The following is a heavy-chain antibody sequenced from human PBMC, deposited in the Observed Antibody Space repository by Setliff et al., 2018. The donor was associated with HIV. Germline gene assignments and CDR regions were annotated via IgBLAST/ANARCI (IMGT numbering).Heavy chain of an antibody. Sequence: TGESLRLSCAASGFTFISYGIHWVRQAPGKGLEWVALIWYDASKKEYSDSVKGRFNILRDDSKKTAYLQMNSLRDEDTDVYYCVKDVLKFWSGSGALDFWGPGTLVTVSS. CDR1: GFTFISYG. D-gene: IGHD3-3*01. CDR2: IWYDASKK. J-gene: IGHJ4*02. CDR3: VKDVLKFWSGSGALDF. V-gene: IGHV3-33*06.